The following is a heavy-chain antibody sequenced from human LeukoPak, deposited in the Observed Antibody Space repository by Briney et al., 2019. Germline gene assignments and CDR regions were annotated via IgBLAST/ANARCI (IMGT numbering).Heavy chain of an antibody. J-gene: IGHJ4*02. CDR2: ISSSSSTI. Sequence: GGSLRLSCAAPGFTFSSYSMNWVRQAPGKGLEWVSYISSSSSTIYYADSVKGRFTISRDNAKNSLYLQMNSLRAEDTAVYYCARGHGGITGTKGSVDYWGQGTLVTVSS. V-gene: IGHV3-48*01. D-gene: IGHD1-7*01. CDR3: ARGHGGITGTKGSVDY. CDR1: GFTFSSYS.